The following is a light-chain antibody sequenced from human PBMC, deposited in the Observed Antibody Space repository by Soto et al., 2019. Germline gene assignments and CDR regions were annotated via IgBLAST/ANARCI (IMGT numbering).Light chain of an antibody. V-gene: IGLV1-44*01. Sequence: QSVLTQPPSASGTPGQRGTISCSRSSSNIGSNTVHWYQQLPGTAPKLLIYSDDQRPSGVPDRFSGSRSGTSASLAISGLQSEDEADYYCATWDDSLNGYVFGTGTKLTVL. CDR1: SSNIGSNT. CDR3: ATWDDSLNGYV. CDR2: SDD. J-gene: IGLJ1*01.